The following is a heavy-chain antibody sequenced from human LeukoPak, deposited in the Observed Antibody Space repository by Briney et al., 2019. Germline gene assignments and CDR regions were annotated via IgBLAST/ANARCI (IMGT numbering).Heavy chain of an antibody. J-gene: IGHJ4*02. V-gene: IGHV3-7*01. Sequence: PGGSLRLSCAASALAFTSSAMSWVRQAPGKGLEWVANIKQDGSEKYYVDSVKGRFTISRDNAKNSLYLQMNSLRAEDTAVYYCARDGKYYYDSSGYYVYWGQGTLVTVSS. D-gene: IGHD3-22*01. CDR1: ALAFTSSA. CDR3: ARDGKYYYDSSGYYVY. CDR2: IKQDGSEK.